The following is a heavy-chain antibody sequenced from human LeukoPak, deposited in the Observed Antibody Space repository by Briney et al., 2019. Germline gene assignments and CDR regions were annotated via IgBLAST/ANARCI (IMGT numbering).Heavy chain of an antibody. J-gene: IGHJ5*02. V-gene: IGHV3-7*01. CDR3: ARDDCSSISCYHNWFDP. Sequence: GGSLRLSCAASGFTFSSYWMSWVRQAPGKGLEWVANIKQDGSEKYCVDSVKGRFTISRDNAKNSLYLQMNSLGAEDTAVYYCARDDCSSISCYHNWFDPWGQGTLVTVSS. CDR1: GFTFSSYW. CDR2: IKQDGSEK. D-gene: IGHD2-2*01.